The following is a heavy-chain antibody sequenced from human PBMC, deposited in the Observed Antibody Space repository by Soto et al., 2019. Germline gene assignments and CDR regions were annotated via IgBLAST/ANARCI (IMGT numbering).Heavy chain of an antibody. CDR1: GFTFSSYE. V-gene: IGHV3-48*03. Sequence: EVQLVESGGGLVQPGGSLRLSCAASGFTFSSYEMNWVRQAPGKGLEWVSYISSSGSTIYYADSVKGRFTISRDNAKNSLYLQMNSLRTEDTAVYYCARDGYCSDGSCYLGSTDPFDLWGRGTLVTVSS. CDR3: ARDGYCSDGSCYLGSTDPFDL. J-gene: IGHJ2*01. D-gene: IGHD2-15*01. CDR2: ISSSGSTI.